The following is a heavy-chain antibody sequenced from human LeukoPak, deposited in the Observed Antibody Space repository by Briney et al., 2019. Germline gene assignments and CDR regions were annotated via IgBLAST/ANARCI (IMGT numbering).Heavy chain of an antibody. D-gene: IGHD6-13*01. V-gene: IGHV1-18*01. J-gene: IGHJ4*02. CDR2: ISAYNGNR. Sequence: GASVKVSCKTSGYTFTSYGIIWVRQAPGQGLEWMGWISAYNGNRNYAQKLQGRVTMITDTSTSTAYMELRSLRSDDTAVYYCARGGPGWDSSSWYNYWGQGTLVTVSS. CDR1: GYTFTSYG. CDR3: ARGGPGWDSSSWYNY.